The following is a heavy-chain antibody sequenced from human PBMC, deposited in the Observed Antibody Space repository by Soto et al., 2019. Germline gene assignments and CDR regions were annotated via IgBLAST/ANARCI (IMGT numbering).Heavy chain of an antibody. J-gene: IGHJ4*02. V-gene: IGHV2-5*02. CDR3: APAYGGRSLH. CDR2: IYWDDSK. Sequence: QITLKESGPTLVKPTQTLTLTCTFSGFSLTTDRVGVGWIRQPPGEALEWLAVIYWDDSKTYRPSLESRLTITKDTSKNQVALTITNLDSLDTATYYCAPAYGGRSLHWGQGTLVTVSS. D-gene: IGHD1-26*01. CDR1: GFSLTTDRVG.